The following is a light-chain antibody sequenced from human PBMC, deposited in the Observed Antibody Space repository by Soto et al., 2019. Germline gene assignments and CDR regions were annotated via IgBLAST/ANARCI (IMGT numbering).Light chain of an antibody. CDR1: QNVDSNY. Sequence: ESVLTQSPGTLSLSPGGRSTLPCRASQNVDSNYLAWYQQKPGQAPRLXIFGASGRATGIPDRFSGSGYGTDFTLTISRLETEDFAVYYCQQYGSLSWTFGQGTKVDIK. V-gene: IGKV3-20*01. J-gene: IGKJ1*01. CDR2: GAS. CDR3: QQYGSLSWT.